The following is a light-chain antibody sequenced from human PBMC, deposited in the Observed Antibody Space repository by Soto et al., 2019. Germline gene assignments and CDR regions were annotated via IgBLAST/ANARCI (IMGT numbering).Light chain of an antibody. CDR1: SSDIGGYNY. CDR2: DVI. Sequence: QSVLTQPRSVSGSPGQSVTISCTGTSSDIGGYNYVSWYQQHPGKAPKLMIYDVIKRPSGVPDRFSGSKSGNTASLTISGLQAEDEADYYCSSYTSSSTLIFGGGTQLTVL. CDR3: SSYTSSSTLI. V-gene: IGLV2-11*01. J-gene: IGLJ2*01.